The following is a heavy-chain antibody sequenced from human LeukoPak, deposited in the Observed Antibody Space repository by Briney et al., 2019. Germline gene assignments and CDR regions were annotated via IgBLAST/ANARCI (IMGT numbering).Heavy chain of an antibody. Sequence: PGGSLRLSCAASGFTFNVAWMSWVRQTPGKGLQRVARSAATPDGPITEYATPVRGRFTISRDDSRNMVYLQMRSLRTDDTAIYYCVWSSTWNKRFYLDQWGQGTLVTVSS. J-gene: IGHJ4*02. CDR1: GFTFNVAW. V-gene: IGHV3-15*04. CDR3: VWSSTWNKRFYLDQ. D-gene: IGHD6-6*01. CDR2: SAATPDGPIT.